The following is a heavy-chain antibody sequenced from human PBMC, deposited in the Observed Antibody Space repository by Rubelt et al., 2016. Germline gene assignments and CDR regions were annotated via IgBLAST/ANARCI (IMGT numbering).Heavy chain of an antibody. Sequence: QVQLQESGPGLVKPSETLSLTCTVSGGSISSYYWSWIRQPPGKGLEWIGFIHYSANIYYNPSLKSRITISIDTSKSQFSLKRSSGTSADTAVDYVGRAVFGVVPYYYMDVWGKGTTVTVSS. CDR1: GGSISSYY. D-gene: IGHD3-3*01. V-gene: IGHV4-59*06. CDR2: IHYSANI. J-gene: IGHJ6*03. CDR3: GRAVFGVVPYYYMDV.